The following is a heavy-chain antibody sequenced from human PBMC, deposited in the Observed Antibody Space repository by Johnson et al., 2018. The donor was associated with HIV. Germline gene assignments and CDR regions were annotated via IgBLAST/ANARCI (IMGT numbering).Heavy chain of an antibody. J-gene: IGHJ3*01. CDR3: TTRLNSGTYWGNYDFDV. V-gene: IGHV3-13*01. D-gene: IGHD1-26*01. Sequence: MQLVESGGGLVQPGGSLRLSCAASGFTFSSYDMHWVRQATGKGLEWVSAIGTAGDTYYPGSVKGRFTILRDDSKNILYLQMNNLKAEDTALYYCTTRLNSGTYWGNYDFDVWGQGTMVTVSS. CDR1: GFTFSSYD. CDR2: IGTAGDT.